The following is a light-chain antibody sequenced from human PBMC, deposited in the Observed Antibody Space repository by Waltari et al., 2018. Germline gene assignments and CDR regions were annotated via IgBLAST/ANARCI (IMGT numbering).Light chain of an antibody. J-gene: IGLJ2*01. CDR1: SSDIGGHNY. CDR2: DVT. CDR3: SSYTTSDSVV. V-gene: IGLV2-14*01. Sequence: QSALTQPASVSGSPGQSITISCTGTSSDIGGHNYVSWYQQNPGKAPQLMIYDVTKRPSDVSNRFSASKSGNTASLTISGLQAEDEADYYCSSYTTSDSVVFGGGTKLTVL.